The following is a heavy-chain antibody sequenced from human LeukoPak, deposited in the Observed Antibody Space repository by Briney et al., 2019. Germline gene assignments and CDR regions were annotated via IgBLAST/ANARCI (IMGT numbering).Heavy chain of an antibody. CDR1: GGSISSYY. J-gene: IGHJ6*02. CDR3: ARTRYYYGSGKYGMDV. V-gene: IGHV4-59*08. D-gene: IGHD3-10*01. CDR2: IYYSGST. Sequence: PSETLSLTCTVSGGSISSYYWSWIRQPPGKGLEWIGYIYYSGSTNYNPSLKSRVTISVDTSKNQFSLKLSSVTAADTAVYYCARTRYYYGSGKYGMDVWGQGTTVTVSS.